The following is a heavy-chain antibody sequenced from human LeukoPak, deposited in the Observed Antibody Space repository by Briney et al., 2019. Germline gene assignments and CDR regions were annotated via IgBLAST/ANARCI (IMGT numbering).Heavy chain of an antibody. CDR2: MNPNSGNT. Sequence: GASVKVSCKASGYTFISYDINWVRQATGQGLEWMGWMNPNSGNTGYAQKFQGRVTITRNTSISTAYMELSSLRSEDTAVYYCARGLYLYYDFWSGYYRPGWFDPWGQGTLVTVSS. CDR3: ARGLYLYYDFWSGYYRPGWFDP. D-gene: IGHD3-3*01. J-gene: IGHJ5*02. V-gene: IGHV1-8*01. CDR1: GYTFISYD.